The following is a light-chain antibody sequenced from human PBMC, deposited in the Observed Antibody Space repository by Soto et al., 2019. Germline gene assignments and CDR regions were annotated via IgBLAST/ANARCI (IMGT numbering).Light chain of an antibody. V-gene: IGKV3-15*01. CDR3: QRYNNWPLT. Sequence: EIVMTQSPATLSVSPGERATLSCRASQGVGSTLAWYQQKPGQTPRLLIYGASTRTTGIPARFSGSGSGTEFTLTINSLQSEDFAVYYCQRYNNWPLTFXGGTKVDIK. CDR2: GAS. CDR1: QGVGST. J-gene: IGKJ4*01.